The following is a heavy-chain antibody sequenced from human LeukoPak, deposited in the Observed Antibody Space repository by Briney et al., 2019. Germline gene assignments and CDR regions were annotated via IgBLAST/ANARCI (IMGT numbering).Heavy chain of an antibody. Sequence: PGGSLRLSCAASGFTHSNYWMTWVRQAPGKGLEWVANIKPDGSEKYYVDSVKGRFTISSDNAKNSLYLQMNSLRAEDTAVYYCARYQTPFVWGQGTLVTVSS. V-gene: IGHV3-7*01. CDR1: GFTHSNYW. J-gene: IGHJ4*02. CDR3: ARYQTPFV. CDR2: IKPDGSEK.